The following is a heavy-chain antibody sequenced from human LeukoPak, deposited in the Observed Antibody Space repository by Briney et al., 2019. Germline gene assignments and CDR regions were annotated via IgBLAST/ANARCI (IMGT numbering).Heavy chain of an antibody. J-gene: IGHJ3*02. V-gene: IGHV3-21*01. Sequence: GGSLRLSCAASGFTFSSYSMNWVRQAPGKGLEWVSSISSSSSYIAYADSVKGRVTISRDNAKNSLYLQMNSLRAEDTAVYYCARDRKGLVFYGAFDIWGQGTMVTVSS. CDR3: ARDRKGLVFYGAFDI. CDR1: GFTFSSYS. CDR2: ISSSSSYI. D-gene: IGHD6-19*01.